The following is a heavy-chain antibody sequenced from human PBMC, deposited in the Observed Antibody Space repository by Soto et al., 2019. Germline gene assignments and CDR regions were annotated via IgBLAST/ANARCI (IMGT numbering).Heavy chain of an antibody. CDR1: GFTFSNYA. V-gene: IGHV3-23*01. J-gene: IGHJ4*02. Sequence: EVQLLESGGGLVQPGGSLRLSCAASGFTFSNYAMSWARQAPGKGLEWGSSISGGGGGTYYTDSVKGRFTISRDNSNTVLYLQMNSLRAEDTAVYYCVKEGVTVTDSRSLYFSDYLCQGNLVTVPS. CDR2: ISGGGGGT. D-gene: IGHD4-17*01. CDR3: VKEGVTVTDSRSLYFSDY.